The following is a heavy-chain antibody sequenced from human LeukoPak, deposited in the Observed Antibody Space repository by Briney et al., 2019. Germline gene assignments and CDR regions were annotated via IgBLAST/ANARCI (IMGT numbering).Heavy chain of an antibody. Sequence: QSGGSLRLSCAASGFTFSSYGMHWVRQAPGKGLEWVAFIRYDGSNKYYADSVKGRFTISRDNSKNTLYLQMNSRRAEDTAVYYCANGRGRFLEWLFQSRGQGTLVTVSS. D-gene: IGHD3-3*01. J-gene: IGHJ4*02. CDR1: GFTFSSYG. V-gene: IGHV3-30*02. CDR3: ANGRGRFLEWLFQS. CDR2: IRYDGSNK.